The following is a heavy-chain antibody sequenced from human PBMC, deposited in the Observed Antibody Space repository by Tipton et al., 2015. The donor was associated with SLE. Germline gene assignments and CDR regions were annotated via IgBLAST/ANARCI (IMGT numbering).Heavy chain of an antibody. V-gene: IGHV4-39*07. CDR3: ARVGILEWLLFDY. CDR1: GGSISSSSYY. Sequence: TLPLTCTVSGGSISSSSYYWGWIRQPPGKGLEWIGSIYYSGSTYYTPSLKSRVTISVDTSKNQFSLKLSSVTAADTAVYYCARVGILEWLLFDYWGQGTLVTVSS. J-gene: IGHJ4*02. CDR2: IYYSGST. D-gene: IGHD3-3*01.